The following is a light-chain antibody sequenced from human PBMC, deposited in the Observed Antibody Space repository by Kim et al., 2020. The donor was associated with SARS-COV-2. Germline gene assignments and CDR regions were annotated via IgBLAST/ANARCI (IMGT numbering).Light chain of an antibody. J-gene: IGKJ2*01. CDR1: QSGSSN. CDR3: QQYNNWPPYT. Sequence: VSPGERATRSCRASQSGSSNLAWYQQKPGQAPRRRIYGASTRATGIPARFSGSGSGTEFTLTISSLQSEDFAVYYCQQYNNWPPYTFGQGTKLEI. V-gene: IGKV3-15*01. CDR2: GAS.